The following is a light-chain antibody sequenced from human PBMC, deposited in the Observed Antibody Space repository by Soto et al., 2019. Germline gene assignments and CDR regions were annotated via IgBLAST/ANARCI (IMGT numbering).Light chain of an antibody. Sequence: SALTQPASVSGSPGQSITISCTGTSSDVGRYNYVSWYQQHPGKAPKLMIFEVTDRPSGVSDRFSGSKSGNTASLTISGLQAEDEADYFCSSYTGTTTRYVFGTGTKLTVL. V-gene: IGLV2-14*01. CDR3: SSYTGTTTRYV. CDR2: EVT. J-gene: IGLJ1*01. CDR1: SSDVGRYNY.